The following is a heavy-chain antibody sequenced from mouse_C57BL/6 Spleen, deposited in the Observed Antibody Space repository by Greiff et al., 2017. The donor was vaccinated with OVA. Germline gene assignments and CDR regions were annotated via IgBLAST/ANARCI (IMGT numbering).Heavy chain of an antibody. V-gene: IGHV1-82*01. CDR1: GYAFSSSW. Sequence: QVQLQQSGPELVKPGASVKISCKASGYAFSSSWMNWVKQRPGKGLEWIGRIYPGDGDTNYNGKFKGKATLTADKSSSTAYMQLSSLTSEDSAVYFCARWDYGIEDYWGQGTTLTVSS. D-gene: IGHD1-1*01. CDR2: IYPGDGDT. J-gene: IGHJ2*01. CDR3: ARWDYGIEDY.